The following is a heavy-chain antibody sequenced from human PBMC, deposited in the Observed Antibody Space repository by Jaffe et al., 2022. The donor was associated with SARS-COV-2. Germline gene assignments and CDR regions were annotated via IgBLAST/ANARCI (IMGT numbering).Heavy chain of an antibody. CDR3: ARDLGLVPPHYYYYYGMDV. J-gene: IGHJ6*02. CDR1: GFTFSSYS. V-gene: IGHV3-21*01. Sequence: EVQLVESGGGLVKPGGSLRLSCAASGFTFSSYSMNWVRQAPGKGLEWVSSISSSSSYIYYADSVKGRFTISRDNAKNSLYLQMNSLRAEDTAVYYCARDLGLVPPHYYYYYGMDVWGQGTTVTVSS. CDR2: ISSSSSYI. D-gene: IGHD3-9*01.